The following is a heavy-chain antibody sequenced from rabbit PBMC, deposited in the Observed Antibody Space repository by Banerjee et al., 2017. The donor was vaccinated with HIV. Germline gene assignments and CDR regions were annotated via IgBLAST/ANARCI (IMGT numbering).Heavy chain of an antibody. CDR2: IYTTNRKT. CDR1: RFDFSSYY. D-gene: IGHD8-1*01. CDR3: ARDAGSGAYIDGYFNL. V-gene: IGHV1S40*01. Sequence: QSLEESGGGLVQPGGSLTLSCKASRFDFSSYYMTWVRQAPGKGLEWIACIYTTNRKTYYASWAKGRFTISKTSSTTVTLQMTSLTVADTATYFCARDAGSGAYIDGYFNLRGQGTLVTVS. J-gene: IGHJ4*01.